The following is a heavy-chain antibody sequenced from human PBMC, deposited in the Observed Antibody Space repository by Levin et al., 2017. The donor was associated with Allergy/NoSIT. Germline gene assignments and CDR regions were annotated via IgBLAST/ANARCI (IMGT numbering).Heavy chain of an antibody. D-gene: IGHD6-13*01. J-gene: IGHJ6*03. CDR2: TYYRSKWYN. CDR3: TRILVSWSPLTHYYYYYMDV. CDR1: GDSVSSSSVA. Sequence: SQTLSLTCAISGDSVSSSSVAWNWIRQSPSRGLEWLGRTYYRSKWYNDYALSVKGRITINPDTSKNQFSLQLNSVTAEDTAVYFCTRILVSWSPLTHYYYYYMDVWGKGTPVTVSS. V-gene: IGHV6-1*01.